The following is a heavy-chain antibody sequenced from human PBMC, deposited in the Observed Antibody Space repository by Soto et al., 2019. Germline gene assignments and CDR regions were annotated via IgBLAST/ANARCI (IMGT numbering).Heavy chain of an antibody. CDR1: GCSISSGGYY. J-gene: IGHJ6*02. V-gene: IGHV3-21*01. Sequence: LSLTFTVSGCSISSGGYYWSWLRQAPGKGLEWVSSISSSSSYIYYADSVKGRFTISRDNAKNSLYLQMNSLRAEDTAVYYCARDANHVEWLLYRQNGMDVWGQGTTVTV. D-gene: IGHD3-3*01. CDR3: ARDANHVEWLLYRQNGMDV. CDR2: ISSSSSYI.